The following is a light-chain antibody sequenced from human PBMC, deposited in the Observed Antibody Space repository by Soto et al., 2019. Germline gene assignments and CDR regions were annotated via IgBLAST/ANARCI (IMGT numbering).Light chain of an antibody. Sequence: QSVLTQPPSASGAPGQRVTISCSGGNSNIGTNYVYWYQQLPGTAPKLLIYRNNQRPSGVPDRFSGSKSGTSASLAITGLRSDDESDYYCAAWDDSLSGVLFGGGTKLTVL. V-gene: IGLV1-47*01. J-gene: IGLJ2*01. CDR3: AAWDDSLSGVL. CDR1: NSNIGTNY. CDR2: RNN.